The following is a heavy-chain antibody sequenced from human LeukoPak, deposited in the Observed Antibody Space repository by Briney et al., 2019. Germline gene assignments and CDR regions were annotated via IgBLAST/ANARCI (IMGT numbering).Heavy chain of an antibody. J-gene: IGHJ4*02. CDR3: ARTPITMVLGVSEFFDY. CDR1: GYTFTGYY. Sequence: ASVKVSCKASGYTFTGYYMHWVRQAPGQGLEWMGWINPNSGGTNYAQKFQGRVTMTRDTSISTAYMELCRLRSDDTAVYYCARTPITMVLGVSEFFDYWGQGTLVTVSS. V-gene: IGHV1-2*02. D-gene: IGHD3-10*01. CDR2: INPNSGGT.